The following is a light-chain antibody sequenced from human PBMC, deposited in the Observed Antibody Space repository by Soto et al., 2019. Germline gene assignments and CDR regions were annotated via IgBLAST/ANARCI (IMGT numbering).Light chain of an antibody. V-gene: IGKV3-20*01. CDR1: QSVSSSY. J-gene: IGKJ5*01. CDR2: GAS. CDR3: QQYGSSPIT. Sequence: GFTQSPATLSLSPGERATLSFRASQSVSSSYLAWYQQKHGQGHRLLIYGASFRATGIPDRFSGSESGTDLTLTISRLEPEDFEVYYCQQYGSSPITFGQGTRLEI.